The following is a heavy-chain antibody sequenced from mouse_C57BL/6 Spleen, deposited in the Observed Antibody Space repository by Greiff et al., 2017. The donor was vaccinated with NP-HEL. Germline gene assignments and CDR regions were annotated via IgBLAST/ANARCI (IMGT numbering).Heavy chain of an antibody. Sequence: QVQLQQPGAELVKPGASVKLSCKASGHTFTSYWMHWVKQRPGQGLEWIGMIHPNSGSTNYNEKFKSKATLTVDKSSSTAYMQLSSLTSEDSAVYYCARPPYYYGSSYYAMDYWGQGTSVTVSS. CDR1: GHTFTSYW. D-gene: IGHD1-1*01. CDR3: ARPPYYYGSSYYAMDY. V-gene: IGHV1-64*01. J-gene: IGHJ4*01. CDR2: IHPNSGST.